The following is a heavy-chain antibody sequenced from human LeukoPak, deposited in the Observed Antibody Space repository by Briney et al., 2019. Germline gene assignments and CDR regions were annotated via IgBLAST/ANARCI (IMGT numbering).Heavy chain of an antibody. CDR2: IYPGDSDT. J-gene: IGHJ4*02. Sequence: GESLKISCKGSGYSFTSYWVGWVRQMPGKGLEWMGIIYPGDSDTRYSPSFQGQVTISADKSISTAYLQWSSLKASDTAMYYCASTLAARPYYFDYWGQGTLVTVSS. V-gene: IGHV5-51*01. D-gene: IGHD6-6*01. CDR1: GYSFTSYW. CDR3: ASTLAARPYYFDY.